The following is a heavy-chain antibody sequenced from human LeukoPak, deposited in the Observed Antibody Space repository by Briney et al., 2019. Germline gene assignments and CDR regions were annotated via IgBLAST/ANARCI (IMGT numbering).Heavy chain of an antibody. CDR1: AGSFVSYY. J-gene: IGHJ4*02. D-gene: IGHD5-12*01. CDR3: ARDTSGYTFDY. V-gene: IGHV4-4*07. CDR2: IYTSGST. Sequence: SSETLSLTCTVLAGSFVSYYGGGIRQPAGKGLEWIGRIYTSGSTNYNPSLKSRVTMSEHTSKNPFSLNLSSVTAADAAMYYCARDTSGYTFDYWGQGTLVTVSS.